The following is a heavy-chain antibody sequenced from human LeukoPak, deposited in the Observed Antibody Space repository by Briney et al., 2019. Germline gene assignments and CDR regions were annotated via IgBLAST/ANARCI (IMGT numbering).Heavy chain of an antibody. V-gene: IGHV3-30*03. D-gene: IGHD1-26*01. J-gene: IGHJ4*02. CDR3: ARDGVVGATMYYFDY. Sequence: GGSLRLSCAASGFTFSSYGMHWVRQAPGKGLEWVAVISYDGSNKYYADSVKGRFTISRDNSKNTLYLQMNSLRAEDTAVYYCARDGVVGATMYYFDYWGQGTLVTVSS. CDR2: ISYDGSNK. CDR1: GFTFSSYG.